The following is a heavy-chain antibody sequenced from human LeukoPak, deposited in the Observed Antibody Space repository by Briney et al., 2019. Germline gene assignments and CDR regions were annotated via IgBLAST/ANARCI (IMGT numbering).Heavy chain of an antibody. D-gene: IGHD1-26*01. V-gene: IGHV4-30-4*07. CDR3: ARDSGSYSRYFDY. CDR2: IYYSGST. CDR1: GGSISSGGYS. J-gene: IGHJ4*02. Sequence: SETLSLTCAASGGSISSGGYSWSWIRQPPGKGLEWIGYIYYSGSTYYNPSLKSRVTISVDTSKNQFSLKLSSVTAADTAVYYCARDSGSYSRYFDYWGQGTLVTVSS.